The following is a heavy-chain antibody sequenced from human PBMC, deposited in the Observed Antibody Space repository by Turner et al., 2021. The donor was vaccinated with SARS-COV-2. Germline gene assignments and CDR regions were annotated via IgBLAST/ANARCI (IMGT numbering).Heavy chain of an antibody. J-gene: IGHJ4*02. CDR2: MKSDGRDA. V-gene: IGHV3-74*01. Sequence: EVQLVESGGDLVQPGGSLRLSCIASGITFSTYWMHWVRQAPGKGLEWVSNMKSDGRDASYADSVKGRFTISRDSAKNTLYLQMSSLRVEDTADYYCATVGRGVSYDILTAHLDNWGQGTLVTVSS. CDR3: ATVGRGVSYDILTAHLDN. D-gene: IGHD3-9*01. CDR1: GITFSTYW.